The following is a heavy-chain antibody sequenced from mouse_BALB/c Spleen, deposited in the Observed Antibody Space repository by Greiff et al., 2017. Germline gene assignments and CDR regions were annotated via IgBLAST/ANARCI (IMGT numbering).Heavy chain of an antibody. J-gene: IGHJ4*01. CDR1: GYTFTSYV. CDR2: INPYNDGT. CDR3: ARKGNYYGMDY. Sequence: VQLQQSGPELVKPGASVKMSCKASGYTFTSYVMHWVKQKPGQGLEWIGYINPYNDGTKYNEKFKGKATLTSDKSSSTAYLELSSLTSEDSAVYYCARKGNYYGMDYWGQGTSVTVSS. V-gene: IGHV1-14*01.